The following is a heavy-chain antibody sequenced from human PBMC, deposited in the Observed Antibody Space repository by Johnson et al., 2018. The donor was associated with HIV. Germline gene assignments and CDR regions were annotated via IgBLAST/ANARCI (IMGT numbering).Heavy chain of an antibody. CDR2: IKSKTDGGTT. Sequence: VQLVESGGGLVQPGGSLRLSCAASGFTFSSYWMSWVRQAPGKGLEWVGRIKSKTDGGTTDYAAPVKGRFTISRDNAKNSLYLQMNSLRAEDTAVYYCVRSIQLWRPGAFDIWDQGTMVTVSS. CDR1: GFTFSSYW. J-gene: IGHJ3*02. D-gene: IGHD5-18*01. CDR3: VRSIQLWRPGAFDI. V-gene: IGHV3-15*01.